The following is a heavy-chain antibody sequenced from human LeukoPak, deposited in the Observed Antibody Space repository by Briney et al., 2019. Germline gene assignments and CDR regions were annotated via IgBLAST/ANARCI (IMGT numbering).Heavy chain of an antibody. V-gene: IGHV3-48*02. CDR3: TRDPDALDY. CDR1: GFSLNSYS. J-gene: IGHJ4*02. CDR2: IRSSGSTI. Sequence: GGSLRLSCAASGFSLNSYSMNWVRQAPGKGLEWVAYIRSSGSTIYYADSVKGRFTISRDTAKNSLYLQMNSLRDEDTAVYYCTRDPDALDYRGQGTLVTVSS.